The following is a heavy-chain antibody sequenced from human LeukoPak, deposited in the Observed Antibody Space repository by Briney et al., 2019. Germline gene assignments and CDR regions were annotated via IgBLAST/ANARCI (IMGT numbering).Heavy chain of an antibody. CDR1: DGSISSSSYY. CDR3: ARGMVTAEFDY. D-gene: IGHD5-18*01. Sequence: SETLSLTCTVSDGSISSSSYYWGWVRQPPGKGLEWIGEIHHSGSTNYNPSLKSRVTISVDKSKNQFSLKLNSVTAADTAIYYCARGMVTAEFDYWGQGTLVTVSS. CDR2: IHHSGST. V-gene: IGHV4-39*07. J-gene: IGHJ4*02.